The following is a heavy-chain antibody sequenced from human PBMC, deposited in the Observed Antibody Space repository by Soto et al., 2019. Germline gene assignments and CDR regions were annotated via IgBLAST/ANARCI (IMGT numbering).Heavy chain of an antibody. CDR3: ARDALVIVDSSNWYEYIDY. CDR2: ISGNGVNT. V-gene: IGHV3-23*01. Sequence: EVQLSASGGALVQPGGSLRLSCAASGFTFSTYAMTWVRQAPGEGLEWISAISGNGVNTFYADSVKGRFTIFRDNSKNTLYLLMNSLRVEDTAVYYCARDALVIVDSSNWYEYIDYWGQGTLVTVSS. D-gene: IGHD6-13*01. CDR1: GFTFSTYA. J-gene: IGHJ4*02.